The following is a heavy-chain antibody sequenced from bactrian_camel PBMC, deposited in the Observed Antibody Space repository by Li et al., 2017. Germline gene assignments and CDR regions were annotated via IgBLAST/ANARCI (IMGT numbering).Heavy chain of an antibody. CDR2: IDIDRST. Sequence: HVQLVESGGGSVQAGGSLKLSCAVSGYTYRTRCMGWFRQAPGKEREGVARIDIDRSTSYADSVKGRFTISRDNAESTLYLQMNGLKPEDTAMCYCAASRSYCDAISSRDFGSWGQGTQVTVS. CDR3: AASRSYCDAISSRDFGS. J-gene: IGHJ6*01. V-gene: IGHV3S53*01. D-gene: IGHD3*01. CDR1: GYTYRTRC.